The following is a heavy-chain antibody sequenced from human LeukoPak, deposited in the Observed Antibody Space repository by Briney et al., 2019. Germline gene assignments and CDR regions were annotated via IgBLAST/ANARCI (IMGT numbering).Heavy chain of an antibody. J-gene: IGHJ5*02. CDR3: ARGVNYYDSSGYEYNWFDP. Sequence: ASVKVSCKVSGYTLTELSMHWVRQAPGKGLEWMGGFDPEDGETIYAQKFQGRVTMTEDTSTDTAYMELSSLRSEDTAVYYCARGVNYYDSSGYEYNWFDPWGQGTLVTVSS. V-gene: IGHV1-24*01. CDR2: FDPEDGET. CDR1: GYTLTELS. D-gene: IGHD3-22*01.